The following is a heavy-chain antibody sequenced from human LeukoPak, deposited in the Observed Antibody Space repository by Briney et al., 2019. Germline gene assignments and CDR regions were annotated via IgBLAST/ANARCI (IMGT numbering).Heavy chain of an antibody. CDR2: INPNSGGS. CDR1: GYTSTAYN. CDR3: ARGPRYGESGYDLGPY. V-gene: IGHV1-2*02. J-gene: IGHJ4*02. D-gene: IGHD5-12*01. Sequence: ASVKVSCKASGYTSTAYNIHWVRQAPGQGLEWVGWINPNSGGSHYARRFQGRVTMTSDTSINTGYMELTSLTTDDTAVYYCARGPRYGESGYDLGPYWGQGTLVTVSS.